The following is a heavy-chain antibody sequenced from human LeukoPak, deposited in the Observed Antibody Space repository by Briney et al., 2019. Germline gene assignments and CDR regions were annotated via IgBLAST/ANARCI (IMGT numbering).Heavy chain of an antibody. CDR2: IGVSGDST. V-gene: IGHV3-23*01. CDR3: AKESPQGDFDY. J-gene: IGHJ4*02. Sequence: GGSLRLSCAASGFTVSSNYMSWVRQAPGKGLEWVSSIGVSGDSTYYADSVKGRFTISRDNSKNTLYLQMNSLRAEDTAVYYCAKESPQGDFDYWGQGTLVTVSS. CDR1: GFTVSSNY.